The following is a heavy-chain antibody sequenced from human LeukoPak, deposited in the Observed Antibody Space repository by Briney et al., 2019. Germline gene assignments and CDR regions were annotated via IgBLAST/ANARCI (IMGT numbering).Heavy chain of an antibody. CDR3: ARDVWSCSSTSCPNWFDP. CDR2: IYTSGST. CDR1: GGSISSYY. D-gene: IGHD2-2*01. J-gene: IGHJ5*02. Sequence: SETLSLTCTVSGGSISSYYWSWLRQPAGKGLEWIGRIYTSGSTNYNPSLKSRVTMSVDTSKNQFSLKLSSVTAADTAVYYCARDVWSCSSTSCPNWFDPWGQGTLVTVSS. V-gene: IGHV4-4*07.